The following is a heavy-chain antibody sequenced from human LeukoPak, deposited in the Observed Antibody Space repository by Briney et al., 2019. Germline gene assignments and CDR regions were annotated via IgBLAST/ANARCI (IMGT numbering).Heavy chain of an antibody. Sequence: ASVKVSCKASGYTFTGYYMHWVRQAPGQGPEWMGIINPSGGSTSYAQKFQGRVTMTRDTSTSTVYMELSSLRSEDTAVYYCARSLTYGSAQGEIDYWGQGTLVTVSS. CDR2: INPSGGST. D-gene: IGHD3-10*01. J-gene: IGHJ4*02. CDR1: GYTFTGYY. V-gene: IGHV1-46*01. CDR3: ARSLTYGSAQGEIDY.